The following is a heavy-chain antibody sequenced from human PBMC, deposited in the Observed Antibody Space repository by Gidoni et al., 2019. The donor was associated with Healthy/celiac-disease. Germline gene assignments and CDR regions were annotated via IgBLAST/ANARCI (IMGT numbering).Heavy chain of an antibody. V-gene: IGHV1-18*01. D-gene: IGHD3-22*01. CDR3: ARGGYYYDSSGYYSVDAFDI. CDR1: GSTFTSYV. Sequence: QVPLVQSGAELQKPGASVQVSCNASGSTFTSYVLSWVRQAPGQGLEWMGWISAYNGNTNYAQKLQGRVTMTTDTSTSTAYMELRSLRSDDTAVYYCARGGYYYDSSGYYSVDAFDIWGQGTMVTVSS. CDR2: ISAYNGNT. J-gene: IGHJ3*02.